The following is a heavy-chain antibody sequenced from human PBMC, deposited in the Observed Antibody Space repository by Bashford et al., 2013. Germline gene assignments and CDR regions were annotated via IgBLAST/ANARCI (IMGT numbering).Heavy chain of an antibody. Sequence: GGPLRLSCAASTFTFSTYAMSWVRQAPGKGLEWVSGIGGNSDYTYYADSVKGRFTISRDNSKNTLYLQMNRLRAGETAVYYCAKDSSSWPFSLYWGQGTLVTVSS. J-gene: IGHJ4*02. D-gene: IGHD6-13*01. CDR1: TFTFSTYA. CDR2: IGGNSDYT. V-gene: IGHV3-23*01. CDR3: AKDSSSWPFSLY.